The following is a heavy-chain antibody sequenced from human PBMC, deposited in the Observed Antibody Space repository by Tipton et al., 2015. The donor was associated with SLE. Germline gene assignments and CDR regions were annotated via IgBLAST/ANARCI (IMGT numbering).Heavy chain of an antibody. D-gene: IGHD6-13*01. CDR2: IYHSGYI. V-gene: IGHV4-31*03. CDR3: ARDRVEYSSSDY. J-gene: IGHJ4*02. Sequence: TLSLTCTVSGDSISSGGYYWSWIRQHPGKGLDWIGYIYHSGYINYNPSLKSRVTISVDTSKNQFSLKLSSVTAADTAVYYCARDRVEYSSSDYWGQGTLVTVSS. CDR1: GDSISSGGYY.